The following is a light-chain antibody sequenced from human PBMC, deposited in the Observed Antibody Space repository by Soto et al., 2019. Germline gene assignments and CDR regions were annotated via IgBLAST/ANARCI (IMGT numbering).Light chain of an antibody. CDR3: SSYAGSNNYV. Sequence: QSALTQPPSASGSPGQSVTISCTGTSSDIGGYDYVSWYQHHPGKAPKLMIYDVSKRPSGVPDRFSGSKSGNTASLTVSGLQTEDEADYYCSSYAGSNNYVFGPGTKLTVL. V-gene: IGLV2-8*01. CDR1: SSDIGGYDY. J-gene: IGLJ1*01. CDR2: DVS.